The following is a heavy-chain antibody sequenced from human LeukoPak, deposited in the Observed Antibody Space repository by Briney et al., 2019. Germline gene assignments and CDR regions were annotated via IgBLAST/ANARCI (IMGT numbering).Heavy chain of an antibody. CDR1: GFTFTSYA. CDR3: ATPGYGSTRDG. D-gene: IGHD3-10*01. Sequence: ASVKVSCRASGFTFTSYAISWVRQAPGQGLEWMGGIIPIFGTANYAQKFQGRVTITADESTSTAYMELSSLRSEDTAVYYCATPGYGSTRDGWGQGTLVTVSS. CDR2: IIPIFGTA. J-gene: IGHJ4*02. V-gene: IGHV1-69*13.